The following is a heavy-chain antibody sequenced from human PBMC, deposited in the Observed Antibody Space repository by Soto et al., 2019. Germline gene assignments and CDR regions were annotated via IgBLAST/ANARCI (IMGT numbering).Heavy chain of an antibody. D-gene: IGHD1-26*01. CDR2: IDWDDDK. J-gene: IGHJ4*02. V-gene: IGHV2-70*04. Sequence: SGPTLVNPTQTLTLTCTFSGFSLSTSGMRVSWIRQPPGKALEWLARIDWDDDKFYSTSLKTRLTIYKDTSKNQVVLTMTNMDPVDTATYYCARHKLSGSYLDYWGQGTLVTVSS. CDR1: GFSLSTSGMR. CDR3: ARHKLSGSYLDY.